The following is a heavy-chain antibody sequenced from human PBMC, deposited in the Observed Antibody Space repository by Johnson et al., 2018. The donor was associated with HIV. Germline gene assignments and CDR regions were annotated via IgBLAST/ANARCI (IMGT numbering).Heavy chain of an antibody. J-gene: IGHJ3*01. CDR1: GFTFSDHY. CDR3: ARDGHGSWENAAFDV. CDR2: TRNKANSYTT. D-gene: IGHD1-26*01. V-gene: IGHV3-72*01. Sequence: MLLVESGGGLVQPGGSLRLSCAASGFTFSDHYMDWVRQAPGKGLEWVGRTRNKANSYTTGYAASVKVRFAISRDKSKNSLHLQMNSLRAEDTVVYYCARDGHGSWENAAFDVWGQGTMVTVSS.